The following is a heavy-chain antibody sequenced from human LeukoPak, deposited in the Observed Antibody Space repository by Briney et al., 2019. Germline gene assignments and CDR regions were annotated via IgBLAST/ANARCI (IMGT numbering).Heavy chain of an antibody. V-gene: IGHV3-53*01. D-gene: IGHD2-15*01. CDR3: ARDNGHHYGMDV. CDR1: GFTVSSNY. J-gene: IGHJ6*02. CDR2: IYSGGNT. Sequence: GGSLRLSCAASGFTVSSNYMGWVRQAPGKGLEWVSVIYSGGNTYYGDSVKGRFTISRDNSKNTVYLQMNSLRAEDTAVYYCARDNGHHYGMDVWGQGTTVTVSS.